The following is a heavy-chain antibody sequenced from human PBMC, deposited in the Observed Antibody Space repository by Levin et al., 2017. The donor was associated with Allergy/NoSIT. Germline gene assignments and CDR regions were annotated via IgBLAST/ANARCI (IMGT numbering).Heavy chain of an antibody. V-gene: IGHV4-39*01. CDR3: ARHECEGWVCWYFDL. CDR2: IYYSGST. D-gene: IGHD6-19*01. Sequence: PSETLSLTCTVSGGSINSSSYYWGWIRQPPGKGLEWIGSIYYSGSTYYNPSLKSRVTISVDTSKNQFSLKLNSVTAADTAVYYCARHECEGWVCWYFDLWGRGTLVTVS. CDR1: GGSINSSSYY. J-gene: IGHJ2*01.